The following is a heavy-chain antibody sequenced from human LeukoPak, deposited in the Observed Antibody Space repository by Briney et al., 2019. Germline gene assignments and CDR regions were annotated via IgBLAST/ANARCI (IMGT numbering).Heavy chain of an antibody. D-gene: IGHD5-18*01. CDR3: ATYRQVLLPFES. V-gene: IGHV3-21*04. Sequence: GGSLRLSCAASGFTFSSYSMNWVRQSPGKKGLEWGSSIFQGGGEIHYADSVRGRFTISRDNSKSTLFLQMNSLRAEDTAIYYCATYRQVLLPFESWGQGTLVTVSS. CDR2: IFQGGGEI. J-gene: IGHJ4*02. CDR1: GFTFSSYS.